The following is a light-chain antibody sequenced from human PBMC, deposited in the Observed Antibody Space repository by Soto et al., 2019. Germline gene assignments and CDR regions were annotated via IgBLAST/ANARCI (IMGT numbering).Light chain of an antibody. V-gene: IGKV3-11*01. J-gene: IGKJ1*01. CDR1: QAVNTR. CDR3: HQRQSWPRT. Sequence: EIVLTQSPATLSSFPGDRVTLSCRASQAVNTRLAWYQHKPGQAPRLLIYLASNRAAGVPARFSGSGYGTAFTLTIRDVEPDDFAVYYCHQRQSWPRTFGQGTKVDIK. CDR2: LAS.